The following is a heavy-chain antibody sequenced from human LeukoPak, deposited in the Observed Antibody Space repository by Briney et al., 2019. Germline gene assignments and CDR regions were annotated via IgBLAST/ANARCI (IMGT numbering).Heavy chain of an antibody. V-gene: IGHV3-30*04. D-gene: IGHD3-22*01. Sequence: PGGSLRLSCAASGFTFGSYAMHWVRQAPGKGLEWVAVISYDGSNKYYADSVKGRFTISRDNSKNTLYLQMNSLRAEDTAVYYCARGDYYDSSGPLPNAFDIWGQGTMVTVSS. CDR2: ISYDGSNK. CDR1: GFTFGSYA. CDR3: ARGDYYDSSGPLPNAFDI. J-gene: IGHJ3*02.